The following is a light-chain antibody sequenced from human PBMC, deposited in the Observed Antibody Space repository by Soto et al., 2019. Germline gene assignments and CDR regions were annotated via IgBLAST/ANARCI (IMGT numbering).Light chain of an antibody. V-gene: IGKV1-5*01. Sequence: DIQMTQSPSTLSASVGDRVTITCRASQSISSWLAWYQQKPGKAPKLLIYDASSLESGVPSRFSGSGSGTEFTLTISSLQPDDFATYNCQQYYSYSSTFGQGTKVEIK. J-gene: IGKJ1*01. CDR3: QQYYSYSST. CDR2: DAS. CDR1: QSISSW.